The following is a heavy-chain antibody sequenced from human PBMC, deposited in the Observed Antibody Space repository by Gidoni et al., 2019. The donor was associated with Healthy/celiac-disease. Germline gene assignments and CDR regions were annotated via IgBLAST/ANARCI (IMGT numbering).Heavy chain of an antibody. D-gene: IGHD1-7*01. J-gene: IGHJ4*02. Sequence: QPQLQESRPGLVKPSETLSLTCTVSGGSISSRSDYWGWIRHPPGKGLEWIGSIYYSGSTYYNPALKGRVTISVDTSKNQFSLKLSSVTAADTAVYYCARPKTDTGELFDYWGQGTLVTVSA. V-gene: IGHV4-39*01. CDR3: ARPKTDTGELFDY. CDR2: IYYSGST. CDR1: GGSISSRSDY.